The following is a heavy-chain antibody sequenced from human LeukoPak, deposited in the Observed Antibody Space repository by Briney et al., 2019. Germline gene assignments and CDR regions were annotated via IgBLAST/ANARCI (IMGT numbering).Heavy chain of an antibody. CDR1: GLTFSTYG. J-gene: IGHJ6*02. V-gene: IGHV3-30*18. D-gene: IGHD1-14*01. CDR3: AKSLRTSPYYYYGMDV. CDR2: ISYDGSNK. Sequence: GGSLRLSCAASGLTFSTYGMHWVRQAPGKGLEWVAVISYDGSNKYYADSVKGRFTISRDNSKNTLYLQMNSLRAEDAAVYYCAKSLRTSPYYYYGMDVWGQGTTVTVSS.